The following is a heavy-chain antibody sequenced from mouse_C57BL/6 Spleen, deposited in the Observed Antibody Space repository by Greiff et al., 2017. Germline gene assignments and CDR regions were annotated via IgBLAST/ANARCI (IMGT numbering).Heavy chain of an antibody. V-gene: IGHV1-9*01. CDR1: GYTFTGYW. D-gene: IGHD3-2*02. CDR3: ARRGQLRLRAYYYAMDY. CDR2: ILPGSGST. J-gene: IGHJ4*01. Sequence: VQLQQSGAELMKPGASVKLSCKATGYTFTGYWIEWVKQRPGHGLEWIGEILPGSGSTNYNEKFKGKATFTADTSSNTAYMQLSSLTTEDSAIYYCARRGQLRLRAYYYAMDYWGQGTSVTVSS.